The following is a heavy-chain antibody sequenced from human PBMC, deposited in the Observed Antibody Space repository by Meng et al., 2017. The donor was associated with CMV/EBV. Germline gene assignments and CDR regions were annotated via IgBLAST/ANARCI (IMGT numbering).Heavy chain of an antibody. V-gene: IGHV1-8*01. Sequence: ASVKVSCKASGYTFTSYDINWVRQATGQGLEWMGWMNPNSGNTGYAQKFQGRVTMTRNTSISTAYMELSSLRSEDTAVYYCIYSSSPYYYYGMDVWGQGTTVTSP. CDR1: GYTFTSYD. D-gene: IGHD6-6*01. CDR3: IYSSSPYYYYGMDV. CDR2: MNPNSGNT. J-gene: IGHJ6*02.